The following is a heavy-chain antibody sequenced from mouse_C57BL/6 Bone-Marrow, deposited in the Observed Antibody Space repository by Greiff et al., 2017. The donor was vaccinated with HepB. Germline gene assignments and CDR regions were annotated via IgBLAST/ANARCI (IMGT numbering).Heavy chain of an antibody. CDR3: ARSYDYDFDY. CDR2: IDPSDSYT. D-gene: IGHD2-4*01. V-gene: IGHV1-69*01. Sequence: VQLQQPGAELVMPGASVKLSCKASGYTFTSYWMHWVKQRPGQGLEWIGEIDPSDSYTNYNQKFKGKSTLTVDNSSSTAYMQLSSLTSEDSAVYYCARSYDYDFDYWGQGTTLTVSS. CDR1: GYTFTSYW. J-gene: IGHJ2*01.